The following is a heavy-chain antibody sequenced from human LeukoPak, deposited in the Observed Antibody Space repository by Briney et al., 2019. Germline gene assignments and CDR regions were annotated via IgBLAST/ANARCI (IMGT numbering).Heavy chain of an antibody. V-gene: IGHV4-30-2*01. D-gene: IGHD6-13*01. CDR3: ASPSIAAAGTRNYDY. Sequence: SETLSLTCTVSGGSISSGGYYWSWIRQPPGKGLEWIGYIYHSGSTYYNPSLKSRVTISVDRSKNQFSLKLSSVTAADTAVYYCASPSIAAAGTRNYDYWGQGTLVTVSS. J-gene: IGHJ4*02. CDR2: IYHSGST. CDR1: GGSISSGGYY.